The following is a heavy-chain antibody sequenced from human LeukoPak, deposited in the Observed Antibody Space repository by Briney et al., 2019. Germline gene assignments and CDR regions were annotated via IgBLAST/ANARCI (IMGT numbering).Heavy chain of an antibody. V-gene: IGHV4-61*02. CDR1: GGSISSGSYY. CDR2: IYTSGST. J-gene: IGHJ5*02. Sequence: PSETLSLTCTVSGGSISSGSYYWSWIRQPAGKGPEWIGRIYTSGSTNYNPSLKSRVTISVDTSKNQLSLKLSSVTAADTAVYYCARDNDRYGSGSPNWFDPWGQGTLVTVSS. CDR3: ARDNDRYGSGSPNWFDP. D-gene: IGHD3-10*01.